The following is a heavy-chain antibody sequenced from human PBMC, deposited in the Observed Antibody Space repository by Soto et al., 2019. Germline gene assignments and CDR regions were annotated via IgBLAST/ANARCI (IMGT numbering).Heavy chain of an antibody. CDR2: ISYDGSNK. D-gene: IGHD1-26*01. J-gene: IGHJ4*02. CDR1: GFTFRSYG. V-gene: IGHV3-30*18. Sequence: QVQLVESGGGVVQPGRSLRLSCAASGFTFRSYGMHWVRQAPGKGLEWVAVISYDGSNKYYADSVKGRFTISRDNSKNTMYLQMNSLRAEDTAVYYCAKVPDSGSYHKGLDYWGQGTLVTVSS. CDR3: AKVPDSGSYHKGLDY.